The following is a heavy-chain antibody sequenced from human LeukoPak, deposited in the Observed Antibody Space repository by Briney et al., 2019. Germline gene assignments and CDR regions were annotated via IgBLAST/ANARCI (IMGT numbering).Heavy chain of an antibody. CDR1: GYTFTGYY. J-gene: IGHJ4*02. CDR3: ARESENSGYEFDY. CDR2: INPNSGGT. V-gene: IGHV1-2*02. Sequence: GASVKVSCKASGYTFTGYYMHWVRQAPGQGLEWMGWINPNSGGTNYAQQFQGRVTMTRDTSISTAYMELSRLRSDDTAVYYCARESENSGYEFDYWGQGTLVTVSS. D-gene: IGHD5-12*01.